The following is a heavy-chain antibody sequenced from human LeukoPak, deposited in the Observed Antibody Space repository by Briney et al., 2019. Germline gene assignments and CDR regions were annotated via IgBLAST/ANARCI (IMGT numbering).Heavy chain of an antibody. Sequence: GESLKISCKGSGYSFTSYWIGWVRQMPGKGLEWMGIIYPGDSDTRYSPSFQGQVTISADKSISTAYLQWSSLKASDTAMYYCARQGPYDILTGYQGFDYWGLGTLVTVSS. D-gene: IGHD3-9*01. J-gene: IGHJ4*02. CDR1: GYSFTSYW. CDR3: ARQGPYDILTGYQGFDY. V-gene: IGHV5-51*01. CDR2: IYPGDSDT.